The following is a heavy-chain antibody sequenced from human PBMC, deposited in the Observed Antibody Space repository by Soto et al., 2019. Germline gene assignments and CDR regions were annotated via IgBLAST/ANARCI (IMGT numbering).Heavy chain of an antibody. CDR3: ARLSAGDYYDFWSGRERDFDY. Sequence: QLQLQESGPGLVKPSETLSLTCTVSGGSISSSSYYWGWIRQPPGKGLEWIGSIYYSGSTYYNPSLKSRVTISVDTSKNQFSLKLSSVTAADTAVYYCARLSAGDYYDFWSGRERDFDYWGQGTLVTVSS. J-gene: IGHJ4*02. D-gene: IGHD3-3*01. V-gene: IGHV4-39*01. CDR1: GGSISSSSYY. CDR2: IYYSGST.